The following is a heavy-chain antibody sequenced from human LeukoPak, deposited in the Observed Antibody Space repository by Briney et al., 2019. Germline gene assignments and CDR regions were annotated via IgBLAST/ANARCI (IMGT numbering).Heavy chain of an antibody. CDR1: GFTFSRDW. V-gene: IGHV3-23*01. D-gene: IGHD6-19*01. CDR3: AKDTGAVAGF. CDR2: ISGSGDST. Sequence: GGSLRLSCAASGFTFSRDWMHWVRQAPGKGLEWVSAISGSGDSTYYADSVRARFTISRDNSKNTLFLQMSSLRVEDTAVYYCAKDTGAVAGFWGQGTLVTVSS. J-gene: IGHJ4*02.